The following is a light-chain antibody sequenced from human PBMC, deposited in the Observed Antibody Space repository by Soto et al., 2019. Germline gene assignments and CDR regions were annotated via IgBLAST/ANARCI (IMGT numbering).Light chain of an antibody. CDR1: SSDVGGYNF. J-gene: IGLJ1*01. CDR2: EVT. V-gene: IGLV2-14*01. CDR3: SSFTSRFTFV. Sequence: QSALTQPASVSGSPGQSITISCTGTSSDVGGYNFVSWYQQHPGKAPKLMISEVTNRPSGVSDRFSGSKSGNTASLTISGLQAEDEADYYCSSFTSRFTFVFGTGTKLTVL.